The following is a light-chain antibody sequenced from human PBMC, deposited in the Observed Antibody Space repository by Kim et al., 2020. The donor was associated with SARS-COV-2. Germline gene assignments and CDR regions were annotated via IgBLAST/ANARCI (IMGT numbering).Light chain of an antibody. CDR3: QQANSFPIT. CDR1: QSITSW. J-gene: IGKJ5*01. Sequence: ASVGDSVTITCRASQSITSWLAWYQQKPGKDPKLLIYAASSLQSGVPSRFSGSGYGTDFTLTISSLQPEDFATYYCQQANSFPITFGQGTRLEIK. CDR2: AAS. V-gene: IGKV1-12*01.